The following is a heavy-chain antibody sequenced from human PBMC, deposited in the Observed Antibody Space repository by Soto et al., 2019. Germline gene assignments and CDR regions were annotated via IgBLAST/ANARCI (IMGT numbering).Heavy chain of an antibody. Sequence: GALRLSCAVAGYTFGNHWMHWVRQAPGKGLEWVSRMNSDGSIINYADSVKGRFTVSRDNAKNTLYLQMNSLRVEDTAVYYCATAEVDYWGPGTLVTVSS. V-gene: IGHV3-74*01. CDR2: MNSDGSII. CDR3: ATAEVDY. J-gene: IGHJ4*02. CDR1: GYTFGNHW.